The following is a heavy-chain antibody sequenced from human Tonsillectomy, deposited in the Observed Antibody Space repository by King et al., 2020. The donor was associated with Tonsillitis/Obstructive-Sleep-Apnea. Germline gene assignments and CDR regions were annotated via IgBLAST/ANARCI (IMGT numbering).Heavy chain of an antibody. CDR1: GGSISSYY. CDR2: IYYSGST. D-gene: IGHD2-21*02. Sequence: QLQESGPGLVKPSETLSLTCTVSGGSISSYYWSWIRQPPGKGLEWIGYIYYSGSTNYNPSLKSRVTISVDTSKNQFSLNLGSVTAADTAVYYCAGGLRTYYFDYWGQGTLVTVSS. CDR3: AGGLRTYYFDY. J-gene: IGHJ4*02. V-gene: IGHV4-59*01.